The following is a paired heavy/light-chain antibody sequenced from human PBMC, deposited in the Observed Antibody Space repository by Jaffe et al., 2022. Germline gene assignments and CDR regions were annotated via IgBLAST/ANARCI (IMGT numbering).Heavy chain of an antibody. J-gene: IGHJ3*01. Sequence: VQLQESGPGLVKPSQTLSLTCTVSGVSISADTYYWSWIRQPAGEGLEWIGHIYTSGRTNYNPSLRSRLTITVDTSQNQFSLKLSSVTAADTAVYYCATIPVATSQGFDFWGQGTMVTVSS. CDR3: ATIPVATSQGFDF. CDR1: GVSISADTYY. D-gene: IGHD5-12*01. V-gene: IGHV4-61*02. CDR2: IYTSGRT.
Light chain of an antibody. CDR3: QQYSDYPYT. CDR2: KAS. J-gene: IGKJ2*01. CDR1: QYISSW. Sequence: DIQMTQSPSTLSASVGDRVTITCRASQYISSWLAWYQQQPGKAPMLLIYKASNLQSGVPSTFSGSGSGTEFTLTISSLQPDDLATYYCQQYSDYPYTFGQGTKVEIK. V-gene: IGKV1-5*03.